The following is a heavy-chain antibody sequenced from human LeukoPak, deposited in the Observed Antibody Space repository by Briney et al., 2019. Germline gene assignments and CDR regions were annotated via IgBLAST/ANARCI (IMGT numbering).Heavy chain of an antibody. V-gene: IGHV4-61*02. Sequence: SETLSLTCTVSGVSITSGTYYGTGTRQPAGKGLEWIGRIYSTGRVNYNPSLKSRVNMLLDTSKNHSSLKLTSVTAADTAIYFCARASETAMVTLWGQGTLVTVSS. CDR1: GVSITSGTYY. CDR3: ARASETAMVTL. CDR2: IYSTGRV. J-gene: IGHJ4*02. D-gene: IGHD5-18*01.